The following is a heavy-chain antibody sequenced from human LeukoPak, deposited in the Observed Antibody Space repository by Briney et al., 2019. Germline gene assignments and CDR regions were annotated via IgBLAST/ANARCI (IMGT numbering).Heavy chain of an antibody. V-gene: IGHV3-9*01. CDR1: GFTFHDYA. J-gene: IGHJ5*02. CDR3: SKSINHYYDSSGYFQA. CDR2: INWLGGNA. D-gene: IGHD3-22*01. Sequence: GGSLRLSCAASGFTFHDYAIHWVRQRPGKGLEWVAGINWLGGNAGYADSVKGRFTVSKDSTKSSLYLQMNSLRVEDTAFYFCSKSINHYYDSSGYFQAWGQGTLVTVSS.